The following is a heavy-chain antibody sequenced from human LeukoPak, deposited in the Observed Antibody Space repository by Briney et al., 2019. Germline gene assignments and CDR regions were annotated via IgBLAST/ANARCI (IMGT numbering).Heavy chain of an antibody. V-gene: IGHV1-2*04. CDR3: ARAGTGITMVRGVPYGMDV. Sequence: ASVKVSCKASAYTFTGYYMHWVRQAPGQGLEWMGWINPNSGGTNYAQKFQGWVTMTRDTSISTAYMELSRLRSDDTAVYYCARAGTGITMVRGVPYGMDVWGQGTTVTVSS. J-gene: IGHJ6*02. CDR2: INPNSGGT. D-gene: IGHD3-10*01. CDR1: AYTFTGYY.